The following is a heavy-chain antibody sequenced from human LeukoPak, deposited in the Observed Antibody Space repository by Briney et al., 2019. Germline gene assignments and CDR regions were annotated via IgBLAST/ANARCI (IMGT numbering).Heavy chain of an antibody. V-gene: IGHV3-48*03. Sequence: GGSLRLSCAASGFTFDAYEINWVRQAPGKGLEWVSYISGSGRTIYYADSVKGRFTISWDNAKNSVYLQMNRLTAEDTAVYYCARGVYGRFDSWGQGTLVTVSS. CDR2: ISGSGRTI. CDR3: ARGVYGRFDS. J-gene: IGHJ5*01. CDR1: GFTFDAYE. D-gene: IGHD2/OR15-2a*01.